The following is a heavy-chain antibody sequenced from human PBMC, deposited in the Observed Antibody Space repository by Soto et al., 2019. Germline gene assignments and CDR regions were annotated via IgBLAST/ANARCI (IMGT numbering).Heavy chain of an antibody. J-gene: IGHJ4*02. CDR2: INHSGST. CDR1: GGSFSGYY. Sequence: PSETLSLTCAVYGGSFSGYYWSWIRQPPGRGLEWIGEINHSGSTNYNPSLKSRVTISVDTSKNQFSLKLSSVTAADTAVYYCARGGTRPRSSGWYVDYWGQGTLVTAPQ. V-gene: IGHV4-34*01. D-gene: IGHD6-19*01. CDR3: ARGGTRPRSSGWYVDY.